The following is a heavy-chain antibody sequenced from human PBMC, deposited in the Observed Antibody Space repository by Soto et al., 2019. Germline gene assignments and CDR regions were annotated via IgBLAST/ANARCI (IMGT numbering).Heavy chain of an antibody. Sequence: PGGSLRLSYVASGFTFNKYARAWVRQAPGKGLEWVSAISGSGASTYDADSVKGRFTISRDNSNNTLYLQMNSLRAEDTAVYYCARDRGYDAHDFYYNAMDVWGHGTTVTVSS. CDR1: GFTFNKYA. CDR2: ISGSGAST. J-gene: IGHJ6*02. CDR3: ARDRGYDAHDFYYNAMDV. D-gene: IGHD2-15*01. V-gene: IGHV3-23*01.